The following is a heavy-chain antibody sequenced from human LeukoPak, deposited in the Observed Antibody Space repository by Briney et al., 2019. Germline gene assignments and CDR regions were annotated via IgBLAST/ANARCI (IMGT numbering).Heavy chain of an antibody. J-gene: IGHJ6*02. CDR2: FDPEDGET. CDR1: GYTLTELS. CDR3: ATALVGAYYGMDV. V-gene: IGHV1-24*01. Sequence: ASVKVSCKVSGYTLTELSMHWVRQAPGKGREWMGGFDPEDGETIYAQKFQGRFTMTEDTSTATAYMELSSLRSEDTAVYYCATALVGAYYGMDVWGQGTTVTVSS. D-gene: IGHD1-26*01.